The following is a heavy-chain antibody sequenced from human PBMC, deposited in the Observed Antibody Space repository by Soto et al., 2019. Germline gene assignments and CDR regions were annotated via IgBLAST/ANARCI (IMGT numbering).Heavy chain of an antibody. V-gene: IGHV3-30*03. CDR2: ISYDGSNK. CDR1: GFSFSSYG. CDR3: VAGQYFFDY. Sequence: QVQLVESGGGVVQPGRSLRLSCAASGFSFSSYGMQWFRQAPGKGLEWVAVISYDGSNKYYADSVKDRFTIARDNSKKTLYLQMNSLRADDTAVYYCVAGQYFFDYCGQGTLVTVSS. D-gene: IGHD6-19*01. J-gene: IGHJ4*02.